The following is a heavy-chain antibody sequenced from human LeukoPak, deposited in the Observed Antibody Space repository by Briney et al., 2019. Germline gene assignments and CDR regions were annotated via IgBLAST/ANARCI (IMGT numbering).Heavy chain of an antibody. D-gene: IGHD3-10*01. V-gene: IGHV4-61*02. CDR2: IYTTGIP. CDR3: ARDRGITTARGVPSWFDP. J-gene: IGHJ5*02. CDR1: GGSISSSNYY. Sequence: SETLSLTCTVSGGSISSSNYYWTRIHHPPGKGLDWIGRIYTTGIPSYSPSLKSRVTISVDTSTNQFSLKLTSVSAADTAVYYCARDRGITTARGVPSWFDPWGQGTLVTVSS.